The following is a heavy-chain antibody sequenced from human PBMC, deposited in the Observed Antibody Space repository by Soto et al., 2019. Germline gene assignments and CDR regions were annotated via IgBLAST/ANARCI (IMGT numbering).Heavy chain of an antibody. Sequence: PGGSLRLSCVASGFTFSSYSMSWVRQAPGKGLEWVSGFRAGGDGGGTYFADSVKGRFTISRDNSKSTLYLEMNSLRAEDTAVYYCAKVGGGTVVVTAMDYFDYWGQGILVTVSS. D-gene: IGHD2-21*02. CDR3: AKVGGGTVVVTAMDYFDY. V-gene: IGHV3-23*01. CDR1: GFTFSSYS. CDR2: FRAGGDGGGT. J-gene: IGHJ4*02.